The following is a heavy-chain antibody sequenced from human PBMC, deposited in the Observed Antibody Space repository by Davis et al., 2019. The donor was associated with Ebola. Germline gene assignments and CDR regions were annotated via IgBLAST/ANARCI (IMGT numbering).Heavy chain of an antibody. J-gene: IGHJ3*02. CDR1: GYTFTSYD. CDR3: ARASTWRYFDWLLWSDAFDI. Sequence: ASVKVSCKASGYTFTSYDINWVRQATGQGLEWMGWMNPNSGNTGYAQKFQGRVTITRNTSISTAYMELSSLRSEDTAVYYCARASTWRYFDWLLWSDAFDIWGQGTMVTVSS. D-gene: IGHD3-9*01. CDR2: MNPNSGNT. V-gene: IGHV1-8*03.